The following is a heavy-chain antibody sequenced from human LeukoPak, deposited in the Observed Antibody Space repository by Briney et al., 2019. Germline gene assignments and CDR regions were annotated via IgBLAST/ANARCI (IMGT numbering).Heavy chain of an antibody. CDR3: VKQSDDRSGWNNVQDYFDY. CDR1: GFIFSSYA. V-gene: IGHV3-23*01. J-gene: IGHJ4*02. CDR2: ISGSGGRT. D-gene: IGHD6-19*01. Sequence: GGSLRLSCAASGFIFSSYAMSWVRQAPGKGLEWVSGISGSGGRTYYADSVKGRFTYADSVKGRFTISRDNSKNTLYLQMNSLRAEERANYSCVKQSDDRSGWNNVQDYFDYWGQGTLVTVSS.